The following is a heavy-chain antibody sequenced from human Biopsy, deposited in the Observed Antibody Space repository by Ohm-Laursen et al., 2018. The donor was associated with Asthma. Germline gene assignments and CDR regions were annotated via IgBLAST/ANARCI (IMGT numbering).Heavy chain of an antibody. CDR3: AWPDMVASIFRV. V-gene: IGHV1-3*01. CDR2: SNAGYGNT. D-gene: IGHD3-3*01. Sequence: SSVKVSCNASGYTFTSYALHWVRQAPGLRPEWMGRSNAGYGNTKYSQKFQGRLTITRDTSASTVYMELSALTSEDTAVYFCAWPDMVASIFRVWGQGTLVTVSS. J-gene: IGHJ4*02. CDR1: GYTFTSYA.